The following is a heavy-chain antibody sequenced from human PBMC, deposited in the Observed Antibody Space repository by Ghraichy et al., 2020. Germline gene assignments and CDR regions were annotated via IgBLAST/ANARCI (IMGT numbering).Heavy chain of an antibody. CDR2: ISPNAGDT. Sequence: GGSLRLSCAASGFPFSSFAMTWVRQAPGKGLEWVSSISPNAGDTYYADSVKGRFTISRDNSKDTLYLQMNSLRAEDTAVYYCAKDPVLRYFYYGMDVWGQGTRVTASS. J-gene: IGHJ6*02. D-gene: IGHD3-10*01. CDR3: AKDPVLRYFYYGMDV. V-gene: IGHV3-23*01. CDR1: GFPFSSFA.